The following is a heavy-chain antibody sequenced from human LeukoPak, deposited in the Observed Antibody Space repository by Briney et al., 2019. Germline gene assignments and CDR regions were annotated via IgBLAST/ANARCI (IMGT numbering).Heavy chain of an antibody. CDR3: ARKVGRGAFDI. J-gene: IGHJ3*02. D-gene: IGHD2-2*01. Sequence: GGSLRLSCAASGFTFSSYNMNWVRQAPGKGLEWVSSISSSSSYIYYADSVKGRFTISRDNAKNSLYLQMNSLRAEDTAVYYCARKVGRGAFDIWGQGTMVTVSS. V-gene: IGHV3-21*01. CDR2: ISSSSSYI. CDR1: GFTFSSYN.